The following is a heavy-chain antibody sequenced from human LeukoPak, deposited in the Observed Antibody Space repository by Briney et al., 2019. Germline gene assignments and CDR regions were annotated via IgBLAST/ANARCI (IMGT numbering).Heavy chain of an antibody. CDR3: AEVGPYYYGSGSHYDY. D-gene: IGHD3-10*01. V-gene: IGHV3-23*01. J-gene: IGHJ4*02. CDR2: ISGSGGST. Sequence: PGGSLRLSCAASGFTFSSYAMSWVRQAPGKGLEWVSAISGSGGSTYYADSVKGRFTISRDNSKNTLYLQMNSLRAEDTAVYYCAEVGPYYYGSGSHYDYWGQGTLVTVSS. CDR1: GFTFSSYA.